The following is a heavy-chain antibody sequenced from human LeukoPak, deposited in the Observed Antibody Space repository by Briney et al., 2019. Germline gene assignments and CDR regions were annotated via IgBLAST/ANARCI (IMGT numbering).Heavy chain of an antibody. CDR2: IHYSGRI. D-gene: IGHD5-24*01. J-gene: IGHJ4*02. CDR1: GGSFSGYY. CDR3: SRGTDAYKCGNS. V-gene: IGHV4-34*01. Sequence: SETLSLTCAVYGGSFSGYYWTWIRQPPGKGLEWIGEIHYSGRINYSPSLTSRGTISADTSNNHFSLKMNSVTAADTAVYYCSRGTDAYKCGNSWGQGTLVTVSS.